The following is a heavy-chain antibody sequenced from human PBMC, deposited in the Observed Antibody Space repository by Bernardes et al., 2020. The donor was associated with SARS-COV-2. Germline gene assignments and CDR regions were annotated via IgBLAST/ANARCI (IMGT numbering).Heavy chain of an antibody. D-gene: IGHD7-27*01. CDR2: LNTDGENT. CDR1: GFAFSDFG. V-gene: IGHV3-23*01. CDR3: ANDAGVDVFFDY. J-gene: IGHJ4*02. Sequence: GGSLRLSCVACGFAFSDFGMAWVRQAPGKGLEWVSTLNTDGENTHYADPVKGRFTISRDNSKNMLYLQMNSLRAEDTAVYYCANDAGVDVFFDYWGQGTLVTVSS.